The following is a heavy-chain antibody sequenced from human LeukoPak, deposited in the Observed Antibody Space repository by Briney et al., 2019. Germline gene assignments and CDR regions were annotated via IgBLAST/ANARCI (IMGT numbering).Heavy chain of an antibody. J-gene: IGHJ3*02. CDR1: GFTFSNYR. Sequence: PGGSLRLSCAASGFTFSNYRMNWVRQAPGKGLEWVSSISSSSAYMSYADSVKGRFTISRDNAKNSLYLQMNSLRAEDTAVYYCARGSLEQLSHAIDIWGQGTMVTVSS. CDR2: ISSSSAYM. D-gene: IGHD6-13*01. CDR3: ARGSLEQLSHAIDI. V-gene: IGHV3-21*03.